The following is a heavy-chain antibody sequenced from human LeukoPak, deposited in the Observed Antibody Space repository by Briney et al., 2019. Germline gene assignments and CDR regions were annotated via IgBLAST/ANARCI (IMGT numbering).Heavy chain of an antibody. D-gene: IGHD5-18*01. V-gene: IGHV1-69*04. Sequence: SVKVSCKASGGTFSSYAISWVRQAPGQGLEWMGRIIPILGIANYAQKFQGRVTITADKSTSTAYMELSSLRSEDTAVYYCARGQGYGLLNALDYWGQGTLVTVSS. CDR1: GGTFSSYA. CDR2: IIPILGIA. J-gene: IGHJ4*02. CDR3: ARGQGYGLLNALDY.